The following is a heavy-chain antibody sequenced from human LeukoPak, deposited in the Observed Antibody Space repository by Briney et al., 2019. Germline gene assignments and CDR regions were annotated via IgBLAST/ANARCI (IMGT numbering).Heavy chain of an antibody. J-gene: IGHJ4*02. CDR3: ARGDTSGSFSFDH. V-gene: IGHV4-4*07. D-gene: IGHD6-19*01. CDR1: GASISSYS. CDR2: IYTAGST. Sequence: SETLSLTCTVSGASISSYSWSWIRQPAGKGLEWIGRIYTAGSTNCNPSLKSRVTMSVDTSKNQFSLKLNSVTAADTALYYCARGDTSGSFSFDHWGQGTLVTVSS.